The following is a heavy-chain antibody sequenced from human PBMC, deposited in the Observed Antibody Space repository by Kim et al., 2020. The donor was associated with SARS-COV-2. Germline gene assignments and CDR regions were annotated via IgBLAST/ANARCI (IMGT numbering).Heavy chain of an antibody. CDR2: IKSKTDGGTT. Sequence: GGSLRLSCAASGFTFSNAWMSWVRQAPGKGLEWVGRIKSKTDGGTTDYAAPVKGRFTISRDDSKNTLYLQMNSLKTEDTAVYYCTTDPHIYRWFGELLTWGQGTLVTVSS. V-gene: IGHV3-15*01. J-gene: IGHJ4*02. CDR3: TTDPHIYRWFGELLT. D-gene: IGHD3-10*01. CDR1: GFTFSNAW.